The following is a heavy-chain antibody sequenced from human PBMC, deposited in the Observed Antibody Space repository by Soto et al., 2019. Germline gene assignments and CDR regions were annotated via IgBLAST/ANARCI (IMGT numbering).Heavy chain of an antibody. D-gene: IGHD6-13*01. J-gene: IGHJ3*02. CDR2: IYYSGST. Sequence: QVQLQESGPGLVKPSQTLSLTCTVSGGSISSGGYYWSWIRQHPGKGLEWIGYIYYSGSTYYNPSLTSRVTISVDTSKNQFSLKLSSVTAADTAVYYCARWYELGPDRSAFDIWGQGTMVTVSS. CDR1: GGSISSGGYY. CDR3: ARWYELGPDRSAFDI. V-gene: IGHV4-31*03.